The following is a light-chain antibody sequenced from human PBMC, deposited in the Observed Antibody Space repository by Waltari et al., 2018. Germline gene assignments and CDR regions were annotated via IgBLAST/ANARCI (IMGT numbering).Light chain of an antibody. CDR2: VNS. J-gene: IGLJ3*02. Sequence: QSGLTQPPSVSGAPGQRVTISCTGSSSNIGAGYDVHWYQLLPGTAPKLLIYVNSNRPSGVPDRFSGSKSVTSASLAITGLQAEDEADYYCQSYDSSLSGSVFGGGTKLTVL. V-gene: IGLV1-40*01. CDR1: SSNIGAGYD. CDR3: QSYDSSLSGSV.